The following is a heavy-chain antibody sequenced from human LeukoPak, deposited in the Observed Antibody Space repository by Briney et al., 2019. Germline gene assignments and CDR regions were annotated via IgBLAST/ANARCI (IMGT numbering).Heavy chain of an antibody. J-gene: IGHJ4*02. CDR1: GYTFTSYY. CDR2: INPNSGGT. V-gene: IGHV1-2*02. CDR3: ASPGRGDSYYYDSSGYYDLSFDY. D-gene: IGHD3-22*01. Sequence: ASVKVSCKASGYTFTSYYMHWVRQAPGQGLEWMGWINPNSGGTNYAQKFQGRVTMTRDTSISTAYMELSRLRSDDTAVYYCASPGRGDSYYYDSSGYYDLSFDYWGQGTLVTVSS.